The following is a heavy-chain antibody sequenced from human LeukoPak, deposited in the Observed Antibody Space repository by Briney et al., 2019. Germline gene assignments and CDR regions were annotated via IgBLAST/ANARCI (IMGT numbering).Heavy chain of an antibody. D-gene: IGHD4-17*01. J-gene: IGHJ4*02. V-gene: IGHV3-21*01. CDR3: ARGSNYGDYPFDF. CDR2: ISSSSSYI. Sequence: GGSLRLSCAASGFTFSGYSMNWVRQAPGKGLEWVSSISSSSSYIYYADSVKGRFTISRDNSNNTLYLQMNSLRAEDTAVYYCARGSNYGDYPFDFWGQGTLVTVSS. CDR1: GFTFSGYS.